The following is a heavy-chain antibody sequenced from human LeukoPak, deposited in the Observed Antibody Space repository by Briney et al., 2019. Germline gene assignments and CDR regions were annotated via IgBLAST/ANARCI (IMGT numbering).Heavy chain of an antibody. CDR2: IIPIFGTA. CDR3: AREGAYYDFWSGYYLG. V-gene: IGHV1-69*13. J-gene: IGHJ4*02. D-gene: IGHD3-3*01. CDR1: GGTFSSYA. Sequence: ASVKVSCKASGGTFSSYAISWVRQAPGQGLEWMGGIIPIFGTANYAQKFQGRVTITADESTSTAYMELSSLRSEGTAVYYCAREGAYYDFWSGYYLGWGQGTLVTVSS.